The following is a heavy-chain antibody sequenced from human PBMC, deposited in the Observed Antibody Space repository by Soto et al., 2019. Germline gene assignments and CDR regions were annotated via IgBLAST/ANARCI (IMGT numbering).Heavy chain of an antibody. D-gene: IGHD3-3*01. V-gene: IGHV3-7*03. J-gene: IGHJ6*02. CDR3: ARVGYDFWSGYYTLGYYYYGMDV. CDR2: IKQDGSEK. CDR1: GFTFSSYW. Sequence: LRLSFAASGFTFSSYWMSWVRQAPGKGLEWVANIKQDGSEKYYVDSVKGRFTISRDNAKNSLYLQMNSLRAEDTAVYYCARVGYDFWSGYYTLGYYYYGMDVWGQGTTVTVSS.